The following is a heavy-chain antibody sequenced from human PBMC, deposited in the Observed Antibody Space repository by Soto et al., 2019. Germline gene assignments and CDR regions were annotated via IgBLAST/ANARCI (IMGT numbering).Heavy chain of an antibody. J-gene: IGHJ4*02. D-gene: IGHD3-10*01. CDR1: GFSFSSFS. CDR3: ARLGDYGSGSY. Sequence: EVHLVESGGDLVQPGGSLRLSCAASGFSFSSFSMNWVRQAPGKGLEWVSYISGSGTTTYYADSVKGRFTISRDNAKNSLYLQMNSLQVEDTAVYYCARLGDYGSGSYWGQGTLVTVSS. CDR2: ISGSGTTT. V-gene: IGHV3-48*04.